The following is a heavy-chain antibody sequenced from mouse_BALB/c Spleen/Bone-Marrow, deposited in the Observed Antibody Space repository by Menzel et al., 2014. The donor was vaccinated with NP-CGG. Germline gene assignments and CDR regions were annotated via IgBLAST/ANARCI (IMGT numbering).Heavy chain of an antibody. D-gene: IGHD2-12*01. Sequence: VQLQQSGAELAKPGASVKMSCKASGYTFTIYWMHWVKQRPGQGLEWIGYINPSTGYTEYNQKFKDKATLTADKSSSTAYMQLSSLTSEDSAVYYCARSDSYDGSAYWGQGTLVTVSA. J-gene: IGHJ3*01. V-gene: IGHV1-7*01. CDR3: ARSDSYDGSAY. CDR1: GYTFTIYW. CDR2: INPSTGYT.